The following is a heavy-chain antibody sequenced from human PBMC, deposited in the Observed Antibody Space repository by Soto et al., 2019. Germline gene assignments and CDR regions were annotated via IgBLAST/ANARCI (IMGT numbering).Heavy chain of an antibody. CDR2: IYWDDDE. CDR1: GFSLSTGGVG. Sequence: QITLKESGPTLVTPTQTLTLTCTFSGFSLSTGGVGVGWIRQPPGKALEWLALIYWDDDERYSPSLKSRLTITKDTSKNQVVLTMTNMDPVDSGTYYCARYYYGAGTYGFIFDPWGQGTLVTVSS. J-gene: IGHJ5*02. V-gene: IGHV2-5*02. D-gene: IGHD3-10*01. CDR3: ARYYYGAGTYGFIFDP.